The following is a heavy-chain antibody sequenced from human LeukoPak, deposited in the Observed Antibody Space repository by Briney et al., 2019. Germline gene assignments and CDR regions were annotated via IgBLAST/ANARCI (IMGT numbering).Heavy chain of an antibody. V-gene: IGHV3-7*03. Sequence: SGGSLRLSCGASGFTFTDYWMTWVRQAPEKGLEWVANIKQDGSEEYYVDSVKGRFTISRDNAKNSLFLQMNSLRADDSALYSCAKDANFLDSSGYFIPFDYWGPGTLVTVAS. CDR1: GFTFTDYW. CDR2: IKQDGSEE. J-gene: IGHJ4*02. CDR3: AKDANFLDSSGYFIPFDY. D-gene: IGHD3-22*01.